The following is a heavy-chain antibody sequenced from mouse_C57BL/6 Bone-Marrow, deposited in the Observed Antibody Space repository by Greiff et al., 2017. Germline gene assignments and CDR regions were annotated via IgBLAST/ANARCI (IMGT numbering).Heavy chain of an antibody. J-gene: IGHJ4*01. D-gene: IGHD1-1*01. CDR3: ARSYYGSSDAMDY. CDR2: MHPNGGSP. V-gene: IGHV1-64*01. Sequence: QVQLQQPGAELVKPGASVKLSCKASGYTFTNYWMHWVKQRPGQGLEWIGMMHPNGGSPDYNEKFKSEATLSVDKSSRTAYMELSSLTSEDSAVYYCARSYYGSSDAMDYWGQGTSVTVSS. CDR1: GYTFTNYW.